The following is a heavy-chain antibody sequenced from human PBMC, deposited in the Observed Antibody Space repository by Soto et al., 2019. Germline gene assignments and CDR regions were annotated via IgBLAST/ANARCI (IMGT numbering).Heavy chain of an antibody. J-gene: IGHJ4*02. CDR1: GYTFTSYD. CDR2: MNPNSGNT. Sequence: ASVKVSCKASGYTFTSYDINWVRQATGQGLEWMGWMNPNSGNTGYAQKFQGRVTMTRNTSTSTVYMELSSLRSEDTAVYYCGRISSHGDYAYWGQGTLVTVSS. D-gene: IGHD4-17*01. CDR3: GRISSHGDYAY. V-gene: IGHV1-8*01.